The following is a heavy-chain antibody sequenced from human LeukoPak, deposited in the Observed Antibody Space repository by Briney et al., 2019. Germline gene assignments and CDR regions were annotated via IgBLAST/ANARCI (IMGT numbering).Heavy chain of an antibody. CDR3: ARHQYSSSWYLPWGWFDP. J-gene: IGHJ5*02. Sequence: SETLSLTCAVFGYSINSGYYWGWIRQPPGKGLEWIGSIYHSGSTYYNQSLKSRVTISVVTSTNQFSPQLSSVTAAATAADYCARHQYSSSWYLPWGWFDPWGQGTLVTVSS. D-gene: IGHD6-13*01. CDR2: IYHSGST. CDR1: GYSINSGYY. V-gene: IGHV4-38-2*01.